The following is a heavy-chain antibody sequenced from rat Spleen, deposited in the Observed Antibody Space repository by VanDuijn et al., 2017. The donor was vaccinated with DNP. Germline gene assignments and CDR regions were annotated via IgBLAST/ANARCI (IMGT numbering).Heavy chain of an antibody. V-gene: IGHV4-2*01. D-gene: IGHD4-3*01. CDR2: INKDSSTI. Sequence: EVQLVESGGGLVQPGRPLKLSCAASGFNFNEYWMGWVRQAPGKGLEWIAEINKDSSTIKYIPSLKDKITISRDNAQKTLNLQMTKLGSEDTAIYYCVREELGVDYWGQGVMVTVSS. CDR3: VREELGVDY. CDR1: GFNFNEYW. J-gene: IGHJ2*01.